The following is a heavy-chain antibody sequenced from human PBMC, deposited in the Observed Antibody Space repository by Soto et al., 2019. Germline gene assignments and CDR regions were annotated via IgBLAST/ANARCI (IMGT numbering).Heavy chain of an antibody. Sequence: GESLKISCKSYGYIFSSYWIGWVRQMPGKGLEWMGITYPGDSDTRYSPSFQGQVTISADKFSNTVYLQWDSLQASDTGTYYCARRYCSSPRSCPMGYGLDVWGQGTTVTVSS. J-gene: IGHJ6*02. CDR1: GYIFSSYW. CDR2: TYPGDSDT. D-gene: IGHD2-2*01. V-gene: IGHV5-51*01. CDR3: ARRYCSSPRSCPMGYGLDV.